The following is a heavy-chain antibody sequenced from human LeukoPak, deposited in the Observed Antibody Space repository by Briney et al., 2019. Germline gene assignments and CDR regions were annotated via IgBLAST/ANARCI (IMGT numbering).Heavy chain of an antibody. J-gene: IGHJ4*02. CDR2: IKPDGSVG. D-gene: IGHD2-21*01. V-gene: IGHV3-7*01. CDR1: GFTVSSNY. CDR3: TQNLVAAAGDH. Sequence: GGSLRLSCAASGFTVSSNYMTWVRQAPGKGLEWVANIKPDGSVGYYVDSVRGRFIISRDNAGNSLYLQMNSLRVEDTAVYYCTQNLVAAAGDHWGQGTLLIVSS.